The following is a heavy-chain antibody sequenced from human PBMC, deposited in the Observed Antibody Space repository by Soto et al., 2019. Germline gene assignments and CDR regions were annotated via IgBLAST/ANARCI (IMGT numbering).Heavy chain of an antibody. J-gene: IGHJ4*02. V-gene: IGHV4-4*08. Sequence: SETLSLTCTVSGGSISSNYWTWIRQPPGKGLEWIGYVYNSGSTYYNPSLKSRVTISVDTSKNQFSLKLSSVTAADTAVYYCARFDSGGGFDYWGQGTLVTVSS. CDR1: GGSISSNY. D-gene: IGHD2-15*01. CDR3: ARFDSGGGFDY. CDR2: VYNSGST.